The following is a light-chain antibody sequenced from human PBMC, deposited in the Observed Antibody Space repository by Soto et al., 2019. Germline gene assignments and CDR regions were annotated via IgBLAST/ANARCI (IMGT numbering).Light chain of an antibody. Sequence: QSVLTQPASVSGSPGQSITISCTGTSSDVDTYNYVSWYQQYPGKAPKLMIHDVSNRPSGVSNRFSGSKSGNTASLTISGLQAEDEADYDCSSYTSSNTLGVFGGGTKLTVL. J-gene: IGLJ2*01. CDR2: DVS. CDR1: SSDVDTYNY. CDR3: SSYTSSNTLGV. V-gene: IGLV2-14*01.